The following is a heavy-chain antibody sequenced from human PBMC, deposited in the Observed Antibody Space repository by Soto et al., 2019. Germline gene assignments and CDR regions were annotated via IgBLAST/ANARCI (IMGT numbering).Heavy chain of an antibody. Sequence: ECLKRARKASGFSFTSYWIGWVRQNPGKGLEWMGIIYPGDSNTRYSPSFQGQVTISADKSISSAYLQWSSLKASDTAMYYCVRPRGPYYYYYGVDVWGHGTTVTVSS. CDR2: IYPGDSNT. J-gene: IGHJ6*02. CDR3: VRPRGPYYYYYGVDV. CDR1: GFSFTSYW. D-gene: IGHD6-25*01. V-gene: IGHV5-51*01.